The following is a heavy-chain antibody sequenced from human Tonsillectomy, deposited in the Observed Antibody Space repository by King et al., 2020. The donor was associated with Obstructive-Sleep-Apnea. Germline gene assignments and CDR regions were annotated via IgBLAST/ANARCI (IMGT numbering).Heavy chain of an antibody. D-gene: IGHD6-19*01. J-gene: IGHJ4*02. CDR1: GFTFSSYW. CDR3: ARKRGSSRLDY. Sequence: VQLVQSGGGLVQPGGSLRLSCAASGFTFSSYWMTWVRQAPGKGLEWVANIKQDGSGKYYVDSVKGGFTISRNNAKNSLYLQMNSLRAEDTAVYYCARKRGSSRLDYWGQGTLVTVSS. V-gene: IGHV3-7*03. CDR2: IKQDGSGK.